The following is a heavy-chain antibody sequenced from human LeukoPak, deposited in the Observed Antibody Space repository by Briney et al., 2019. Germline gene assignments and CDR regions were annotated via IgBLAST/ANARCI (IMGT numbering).Heavy chain of an antibody. D-gene: IGHD1-26*01. CDR1: GGSISSYY. V-gene: IGHV4-59*01. CDR3: ARDRYSGSYWGYFDY. J-gene: IGHJ4*02. CDR2: IYYSGST. Sequence: SETLSLTCTVSGGSISSYYWSWIRQPPGKGLEWIGYIYYSGSTNYNPSLKSRVTISVDTSKNQFSLKLGSVTAADTAVYYCARDRYSGSYWGYFDYWGQGTLVTVSS.